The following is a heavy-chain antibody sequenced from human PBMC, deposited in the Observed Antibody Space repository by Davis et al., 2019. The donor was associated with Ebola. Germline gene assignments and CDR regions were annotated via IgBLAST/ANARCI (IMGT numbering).Heavy chain of an antibody. CDR1: GGSISSYY. V-gene: IGHV4-59*08. CDR3: ARQSMTGTALDY. J-gene: IGHJ4*02. D-gene: IGHD1-7*01. Sequence: MPSETLSLTCTVSGGSISSYYWSWIRQPPGKGLEWIGYIYYSGSTLYSPSLKSRVTMSVDASKNQFSLKLTSVTVADTAVYYCARQSMTGTALDYWGRGTLVTVSS. CDR2: IYYSGST.